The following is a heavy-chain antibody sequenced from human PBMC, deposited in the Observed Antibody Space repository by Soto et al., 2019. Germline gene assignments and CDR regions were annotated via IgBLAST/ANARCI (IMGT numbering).Heavy chain of an antibody. V-gene: IGHV1-3*01. D-gene: IGHD1-1*01. CDR2: IDAANANT. J-gene: IGHJ4*02. CDR3: ARDRTVQLERRGAPDY. Sequence: QVQLVQSGAEVKKPGASVKFSCKASGYTFINYAIHWVRQAPGQSLEWMGWIDAANANTDYSESFQGRITFTRDTSASTAYMELSSPRSEDTAVYYCARDRTVQLERRGAPDYWGQGTLVIVSS. CDR1: GYTFINYA.